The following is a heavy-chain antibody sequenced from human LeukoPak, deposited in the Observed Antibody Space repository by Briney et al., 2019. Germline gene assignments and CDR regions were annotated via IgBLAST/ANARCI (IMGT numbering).Heavy chain of an antibody. V-gene: IGHV1-46*02. J-gene: IGHJ4*02. CDR3: TRHISPTFDY. CDR1: GYAFNSYY. D-gene: IGHD2-21*01. Sequence: ASVKVSCKASGYAFNSYYIHWVRQAPGQGLEWMGIINPSGGSTSYAQRFQGRVTITRDTSISTVYMELSSLRSEDTAIYYCTRHISPTFDYWGQGTLVTVSS. CDR2: INPSGGST.